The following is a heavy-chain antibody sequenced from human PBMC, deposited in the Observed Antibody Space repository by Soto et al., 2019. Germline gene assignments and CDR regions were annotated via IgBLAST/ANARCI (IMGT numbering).Heavy chain of an antibody. CDR3: ARLSCTNGVCYTPHYYYYYXMDG. CDR2: IYYSGST. D-gene: IGHD2-8*01. Sequence: SETLSLTCTVSGGSISSYYWSWIRQPPGKGLEWIGYIYYSGSTNYNPSLKSRVTISVDTSKNQFSLKLSSVTAADTAVYYCARLSCTNGVCYTPHYYYYYXMDGWGKGTTVTVSS. V-gene: IGHV4-59*08. CDR1: GGSISSYY. J-gene: IGHJ6*03.